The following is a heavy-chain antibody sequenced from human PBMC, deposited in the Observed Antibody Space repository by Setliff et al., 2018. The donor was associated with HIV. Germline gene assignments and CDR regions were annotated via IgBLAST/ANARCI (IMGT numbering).Heavy chain of an antibody. D-gene: IGHD1-26*01. CDR2: ISRSSNYI. J-gene: IGHJ6*03. V-gene: IGHV3-21*05. Sequence: GESLKISCTASGFTFSGFAMNWVRQAPGKGLEWVSYISRSSNYINYADSVKGRFTISRDNAKNSLCLQMSSLRAEDTAVYYCARDPSAGANLYYYVDVWGKGTTVTVSS. CDR3: ARDPSAGANLYYYVDV. CDR1: GFTFSGFA.